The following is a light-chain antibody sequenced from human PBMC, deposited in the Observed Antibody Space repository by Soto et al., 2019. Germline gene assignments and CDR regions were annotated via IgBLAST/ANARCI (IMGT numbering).Light chain of an antibody. J-gene: IGKJ2*01. CDR1: QTVLYSSNNKNY. CDR3: QQYYDSPRT. CDR2: WAS. V-gene: IGKV4-1*01. Sequence: DIVLTQSPDSLAVSLGERATINCKSSQTVLYSSNNKNYLAWYQHKPGQPPRLLLYWASTRESGVPDRFRGSGSGTDFTLTISSLQAEDVAVYYCQQYYDSPRTFCQGTKLEIK.